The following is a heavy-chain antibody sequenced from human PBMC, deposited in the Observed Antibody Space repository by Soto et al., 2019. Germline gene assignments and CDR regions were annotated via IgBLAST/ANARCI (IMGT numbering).Heavy chain of an antibody. CDR2: ISAYNGNT. Sequence: GASVKGSCKTSGYTLTNYGITWVRQAPGQGLEWMGWISAYNGNTGYTQKLQGRVTITTDTSTSTAYMELRSLRSDDTAVYYCARDLGYYYDSSGFYSYFQYWGQGTLVTVSS. D-gene: IGHD3-22*01. V-gene: IGHV1-18*01. CDR3: ARDLGYYYDSSGFYSYFQY. J-gene: IGHJ1*01. CDR1: GYTLTNYG.